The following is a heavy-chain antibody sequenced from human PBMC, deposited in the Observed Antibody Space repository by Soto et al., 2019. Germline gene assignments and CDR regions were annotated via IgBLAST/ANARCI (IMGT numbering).Heavy chain of an antibody. V-gene: IGHV3-30-3*01. CDR2: ISSDGSDK. CDR3: VRVGPSRIEVYDSSGYFDY. J-gene: IGHJ4*02. Sequence: QVQLLESGGGVVQPGGSLRLSCAASGLTFTTYALRWVRQAPGKGLEWVALISSDGSDKYYADSVKGRFTVSRDFYKDTLSLQMNRLRPEDTAMYYCVRVGPSRIEVYDSSGYFDYWGQGTLVTVSS. D-gene: IGHD3-22*01. CDR1: GLTFTTYA.